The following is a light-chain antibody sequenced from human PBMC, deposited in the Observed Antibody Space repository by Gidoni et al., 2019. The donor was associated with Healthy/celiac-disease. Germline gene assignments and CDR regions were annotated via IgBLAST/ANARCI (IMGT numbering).Light chain of an antibody. V-gene: IGKV1-33*01. CDR2: DAS. CDR1: QDISNY. Sequence: DIQMTQSPSSLSASVGDRVTITCQANQDISNYLNWYQQKPGKAPKLLIYDASNLETGVPSRFSGSGSGTDFTFAISSLQPEDIATYYRQRYDRLRTFGQGTKVEIK. J-gene: IGKJ1*01. CDR3: QRYDRLRT.